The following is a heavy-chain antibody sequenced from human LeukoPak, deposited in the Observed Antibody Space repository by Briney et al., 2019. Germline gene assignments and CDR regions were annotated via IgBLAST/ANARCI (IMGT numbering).Heavy chain of an antibody. D-gene: IGHD3-22*01. Sequence: PSETLSLTCAVYGGSFSGYYWSWIRQPPGKGLEWIGEINHSGSTNYNPSLKSRVTISVDTSKNQFSLKLSSVTAADTAVYYCARGPPYYYDSSGYYRNYYYYYGMDVWGQGTTVTVSS. CDR2: INHSGST. J-gene: IGHJ6*02. CDR1: GGSFSGYY. CDR3: ARGPPYYYDSSGYYRNYYYYYGMDV. V-gene: IGHV4-34*01.